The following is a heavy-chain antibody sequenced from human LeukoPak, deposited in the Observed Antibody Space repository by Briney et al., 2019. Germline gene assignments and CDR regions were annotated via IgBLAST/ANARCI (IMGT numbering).Heavy chain of an antibody. J-gene: IGHJ4*02. CDR1: GGSISSYY. V-gene: IGHV4-59*01. Sequence: SETLSLTCTVSGGSISSYYWSWIRQPPGKGLEWIGYIYYSGNTNYNPSLKSRVTISVDTSKNQFSLKLSSVTVADTAVYYCARGNYYGSGSPEPFHYWGQGTLVTVSS. D-gene: IGHD3-10*01. CDR2: IYYSGNT. CDR3: ARGNYYGSGSPEPFHY.